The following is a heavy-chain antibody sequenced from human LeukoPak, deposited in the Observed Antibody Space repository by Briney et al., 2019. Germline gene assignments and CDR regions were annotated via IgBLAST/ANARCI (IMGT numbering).Heavy chain of an antibody. CDR2: IYHSGST. D-gene: IGHD6-6*01. J-gene: IGHJ4*02. V-gene: IGHV4-30-2*01. CDR1: GGSISSGGYS. Sequence: SQTLSLTCAVSGGSISSGGYSWSWLRQPPGKGLEWIAYIYHSGSTYYNPSLKSRVTISVDRSKNQFSLKLSSVTAADTAVYYCARGGYIAATVDYWGQGTLVTVSS. CDR3: ARGGYIAATVDY.